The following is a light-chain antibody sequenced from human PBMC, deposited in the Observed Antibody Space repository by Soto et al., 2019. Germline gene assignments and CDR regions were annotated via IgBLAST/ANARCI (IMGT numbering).Light chain of an antibody. CDR2: AAS. J-gene: IGKJ5*01. CDR3: QQLNSYPPT. V-gene: IGKV1-9*01. Sequence: IKLYQSPSFLSATVGDRVTITCRASQGISSYLAWYQQKPGKAPKLLIYAASTLQSGVPSRFSGSGSGTEFTLTISSLQPEDFATYYCQQLNSYPPTFGQGTRLEI. CDR1: QGISSY.